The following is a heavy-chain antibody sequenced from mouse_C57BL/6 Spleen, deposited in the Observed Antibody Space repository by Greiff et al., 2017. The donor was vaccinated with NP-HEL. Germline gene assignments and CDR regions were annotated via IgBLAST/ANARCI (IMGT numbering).Heavy chain of an antibody. D-gene: IGHD3-2*02. Sequence: EVQLQQSGPVLVKPGASVKMSCKASGYTFTDYYMNWVKQSHGKSLEWIGVINPYNGGTSYNQKFKGKATLTVDKSSSTAYMELNSLTSEDSAVYYCARYSSGYGAFDYWGQGTTLTVSS. J-gene: IGHJ2*01. CDR2: INPYNGGT. V-gene: IGHV1-19*01. CDR3: ARYSSGYGAFDY. CDR1: GYTFTDYY.